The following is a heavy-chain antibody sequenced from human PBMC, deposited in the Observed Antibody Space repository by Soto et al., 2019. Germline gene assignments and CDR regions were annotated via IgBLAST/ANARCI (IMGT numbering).Heavy chain of an antibody. CDR3: ARDRGPSSGYYPYWFDP. D-gene: IGHD3-22*01. CDR1: GGTFSSYA. J-gene: IGHJ5*02. V-gene: IGHV1-69*12. CDR2: IIPIFGTA. Sequence: QVQLVQAGVEVKKPGSSVKVSCKASGGTFSSYAISWVRQAPGQGLEWMGEIIPIFGTANYAQKFQGRVTITADESTMTAYMELSSLRSEDTAVYYCARDRGPSSGYYPYWFDPWGQGTLVTVSS.